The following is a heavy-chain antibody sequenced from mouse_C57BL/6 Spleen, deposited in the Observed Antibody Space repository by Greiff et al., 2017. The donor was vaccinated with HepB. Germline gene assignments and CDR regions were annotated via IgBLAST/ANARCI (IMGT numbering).Heavy chain of an antibody. Sequence: VQLQQSGPELVKPGASVQISCKASGYAFSSSWLNWVKQRPGKGLEWIGRIYPGDGDTNYNGKFKGKATLTADKSSSTAYMQLSSLTSEDSAVYFCARDGYPHAMDYWGQGTSVTVSS. CDR1: GYAFSSSW. V-gene: IGHV1-82*01. J-gene: IGHJ4*01. D-gene: IGHD2-3*01. CDR2: IYPGDGDT. CDR3: ARDGYPHAMDY.